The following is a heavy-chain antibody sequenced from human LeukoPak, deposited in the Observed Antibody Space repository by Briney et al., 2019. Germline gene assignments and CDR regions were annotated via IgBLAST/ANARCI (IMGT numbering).Heavy chain of an antibody. V-gene: IGHV3-30*04. CDR2: ISYDGGDK. D-gene: IGHD4-17*01. J-gene: IGHJ4*02. CDR3: AKEIWPTVTTPGHTHFDY. CDR1: GFTFSTYA. Sequence: GGSLRLSCAASGFTFSTYAMHWVRQAPGKGLEWVAIISYDGGDKYYADSVKGRFTISRDNSKNTLYLRMNSLRAEDTAVYYCAKEIWPTVTTPGHTHFDYWGQGTLVTVSS.